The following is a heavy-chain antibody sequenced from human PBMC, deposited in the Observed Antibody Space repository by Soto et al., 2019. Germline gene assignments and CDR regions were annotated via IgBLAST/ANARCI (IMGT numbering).Heavy chain of an antibody. D-gene: IGHD3-16*01. J-gene: IGHJ5*02. V-gene: IGHV3-74*01. Sequence: EVQLVESGGGLVQPGGSLRLSCAASGFTFSNYWMHWVRQAPGKGLMWVSRINPDGSRTTYADSVKGRFAISSDNAKNTLYLQMNSLRADDTSVYYCATVKLGSYDWFDPWGQGTLVTVYS. CDR1: GFTFSNYW. CDR3: ATVKLGSYDWFDP. CDR2: INPDGSRT.